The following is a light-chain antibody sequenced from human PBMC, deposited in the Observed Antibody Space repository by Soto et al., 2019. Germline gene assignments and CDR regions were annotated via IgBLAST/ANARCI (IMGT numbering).Light chain of an antibody. CDR2: KAS. J-gene: IGKJ1*01. Sequence: DIQMTQSPSTLSASVGDRVTLTCRASQSISTWLAWYQQKPGKAPKLLISKASSLESGVPSRFSGSGSGTEFTLTISSLQPDDFATYYCQHYDTYPRTFGQGTKVEIK. CDR3: QHYDTYPRT. V-gene: IGKV1-5*03. CDR1: QSISTW.